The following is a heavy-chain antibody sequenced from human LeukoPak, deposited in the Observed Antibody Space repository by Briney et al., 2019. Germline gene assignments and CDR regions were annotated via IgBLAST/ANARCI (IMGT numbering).Heavy chain of an antibody. V-gene: IGHV3-66*01. J-gene: IGHJ6*02. CDR2: IYSGGNT. D-gene: IGHD5-18*01. Sequence: PGGSLRLSCAASGFTVSSNYMSWVRQAPGKGLEWVSVIYSGGNTYYADSVKGRFTISRDNSKNTLYLQMNSLRAEDTAVYYCAKAVDTAMVYYGMDVWGQGTTVTVSS. CDR3: AKAVDTAMVYYGMDV. CDR1: GFTVSSNY.